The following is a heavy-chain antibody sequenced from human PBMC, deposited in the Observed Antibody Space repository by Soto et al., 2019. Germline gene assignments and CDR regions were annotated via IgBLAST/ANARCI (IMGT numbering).Heavy chain of an antibody. J-gene: IGHJ4*02. V-gene: IGHV3-23*01. CDR2: ISDGGGST. D-gene: IGHD3-16*01. CDR1: GFTFSNHA. CDR3: ALRPLGYGTSVFAY. Sequence: EVQLLESGGGLVQPGGSLRLSCVASGFTFSNHAMSWVRQAPGKGLEWVSAISDGGGSTYYADSVKGRFTISRDNSKRTLFLQMNSMRAEDTAVFYCALRPLGYGTSVFAYWGQGTLVAVSS.